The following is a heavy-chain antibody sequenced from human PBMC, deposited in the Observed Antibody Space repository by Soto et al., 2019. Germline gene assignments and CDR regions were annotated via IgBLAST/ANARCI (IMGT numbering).Heavy chain of an antibody. Sequence: HPGGSLRLSXAASGFTFSSYGMHWVRQAPGKGLEWVAVISYDGSNKYYADSVKGRFTISRDNSKNTLYLQMNSLRAEDTAVYYCAKGTSNWFDPWGQGTLVTVSS. CDR2: ISYDGSNK. CDR1: GFTFSSYG. J-gene: IGHJ5*02. V-gene: IGHV3-30*18. D-gene: IGHD1-7*01. CDR3: AKGTSNWFDP.